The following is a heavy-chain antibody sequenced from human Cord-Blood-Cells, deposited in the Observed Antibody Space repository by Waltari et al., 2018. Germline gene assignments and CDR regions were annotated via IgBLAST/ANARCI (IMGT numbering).Heavy chain of an antibody. V-gene: IGHV4-39*01. Sequence: QLQLQESGPGLVKPSETLSLTCTVSGGPIISSIYYWGWIRQPPGKGLEWIGSIYYSGSTYYNPSLKSRVTISVDTSKNQFSLKLSSVTAADTAVYYCARLLLGAGDYWGQGTLVTVSS. D-gene: IGHD3-16*01. CDR1: GGPIISSIYY. CDR3: ARLLLGAGDY. J-gene: IGHJ4*02. CDR2: IYYSGST.